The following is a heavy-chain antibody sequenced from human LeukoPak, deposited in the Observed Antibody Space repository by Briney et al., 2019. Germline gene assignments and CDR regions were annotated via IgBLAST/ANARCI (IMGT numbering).Heavy chain of an antibody. CDR2: INSDGSFT. J-gene: IGHJ3*02. D-gene: IGHD2-21*01. CDR3: AGDRAYPNDVFNI. CDR1: GFTFSSYW. Sequence: GGSLRLSCAASGFTFSSYWMHWVRQAPGKGLVWVSRINSDGSFTSYADSVKGRFTISRDNSKNTLYLHMNGLRDEDTALYYCAGDRAYPNDVFNIWGQGTMITVS. V-gene: IGHV3-74*01.